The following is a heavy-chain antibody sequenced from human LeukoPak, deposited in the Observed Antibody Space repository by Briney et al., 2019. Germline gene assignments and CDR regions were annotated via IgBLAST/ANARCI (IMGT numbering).Heavy chain of an antibody. CDR3: ARDEGDYVPID. V-gene: IGHV1-18*04. D-gene: IGHD4-17*01. Sequence: ASVKVSCKDSGYTFTSYGISRVRQDPGQGLEWMGWISAYNGNTNYAQKPQGRVTMTADTSTSTAYMELRSLRSDDTAVYYCARDEGDYVPIDWGQGTLVTVSS. CDR2: ISAYNGNT. J-gene: IGHJ4*02. CDR1: GYTFTSYG.